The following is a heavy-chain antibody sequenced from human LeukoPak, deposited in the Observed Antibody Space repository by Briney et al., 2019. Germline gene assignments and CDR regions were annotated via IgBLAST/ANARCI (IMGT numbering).Heavy chain of an antibody. Sequence: PSETLSLTCTVSGGSISSYYWSWIRQPPGKGLEWIGYIYYSGSTNYNPSLKSRVTISVDTSKNQFSLKLSSVTAADTAVYYCASSTDGSGSYDWFDPWGQGTLVTVSS. CDR1: GGSISSYY. J-gene: IGHJ5*02. V-gene: IGHV4-59*01. CDR3: ASSTDGSGSYDWFDP. CDR2: IYYSGST. D-gene: IGHD3-10*01.